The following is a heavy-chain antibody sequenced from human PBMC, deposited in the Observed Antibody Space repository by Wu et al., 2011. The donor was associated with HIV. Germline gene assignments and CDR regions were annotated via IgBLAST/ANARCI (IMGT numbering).Heavy chain of an antibody. CDR1: GDTFSFYT. CDR3: ARGLGPTAAMENYFDS. J-gene: IGHJ4*02. V-gene: IGHV1-69*16. Sequence: QVHLVQSGPEVKKPGSSVKISCKASGDTFSFYTVNWLRQAPGKGFEWMGGIIPNYAQKFQGRVTITTDESTHTAFLEVDSLTSDDTAIYYCARGLGPTAAMENYFDSWGQGTRVTVSS. CDR2: IIP. D-gene: IGHD2-2*01.